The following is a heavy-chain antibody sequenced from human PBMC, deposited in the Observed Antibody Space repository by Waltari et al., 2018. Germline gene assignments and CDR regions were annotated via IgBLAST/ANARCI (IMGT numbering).Heavy chain of an antibody. J-gene: IGHJ4*02. V-gene: IGHV1-3*01. CDR2: INVGNGDR. Sequence: QVQLVQSGAEVKKPGASVKVSCKASGYTFTTFSMHWVRQAPGQRLEWMGWINVGNGDRKYSKNFQGRVTFTRDTSANTAYMELSSLRSEDTAVYYCTRGIKRGYSSGPENFDYWGQGTLVTVSS. CDR1: GYTFTTFS. CDR3: TRGIKRGYSSGPENFDY. D-gene: IGHD5-12*01.